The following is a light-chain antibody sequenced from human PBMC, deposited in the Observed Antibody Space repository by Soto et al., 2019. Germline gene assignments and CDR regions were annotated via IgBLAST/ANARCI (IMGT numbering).Light chain of an antibody. J-gene: IGKJ1*01. Sequence: DFQMTQSPSSLSASVGDRVTITCRASQGISSYLAWYQQKPGKVPKVLIYAASTLQSGAPSRFSGSGSGTEFTLTISSLQPEDVATYYCQKYYSAPETFGQGTKVDIK. CDR2: AAS. V-gene: IGKV1-27*01. CDR1: QGISSY. CDR3: QKYYSAPET.